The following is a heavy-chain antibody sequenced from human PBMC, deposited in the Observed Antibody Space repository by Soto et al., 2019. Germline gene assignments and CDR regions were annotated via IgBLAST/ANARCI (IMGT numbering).Heavy chain of an antibody. D-gene: IGHD6-6*01. V-gene: IGHV3-64*04. Sequence: GGSLRLSCSASGFTFSSYAMHWVRQAPGKGLEYVSAISGSGGSTYYADSVKGRFTISRDNSKNTLYLQMNSLRAEDTAVYYCAKSGSSSSSYYYYYRDGWGKGTTVTVSS. CDR2: ISGSGGST. CDR3: AKSGSSSSSYYYYYRDG. CDR1: GFTFSSYA. J-gene: IGHJ6*03.